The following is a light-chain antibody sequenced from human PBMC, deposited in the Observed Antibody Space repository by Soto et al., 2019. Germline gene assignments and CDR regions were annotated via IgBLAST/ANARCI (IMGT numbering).Light chain of an antibody. CDR1: QGINSW. CDR3: QQASKFPLT. J-gene: IGKJ4*01. V-gene: IGKV1-12*01. Sequence: IQMTQSPSFVSASVGDGVTITCRASQGINSWLAWYQQKPGKAPKLLISAASSLQSGVTSRFSGSGAVTYFILTISLLRPEVFATYFCQQASKFPLTFGGGTKVEIK. CDR2: AAS.